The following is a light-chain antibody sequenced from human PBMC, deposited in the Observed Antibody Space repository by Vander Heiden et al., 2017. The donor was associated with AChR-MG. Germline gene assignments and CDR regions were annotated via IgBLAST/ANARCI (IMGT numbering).Light chain of an antibody. Sequence: PGQWVTISCSGSSSNIGINAVNWYQQLPGTAPKLLIYSNNQRPSGVPDRFSVSKSGTSASLAISGLQSEDEADYYCAAWDDSLNGLVFGGGTKLTVL. CDR3: AAWDDSLNGLV. CDR2: SNN. J-gene: IGLJ2*01. V-gene: IGLV1-44*01. CDR1: SSNIGINA.